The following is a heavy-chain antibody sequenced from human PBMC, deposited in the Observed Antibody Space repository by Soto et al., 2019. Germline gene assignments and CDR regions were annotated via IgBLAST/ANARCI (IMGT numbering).Heavy chain of an antibody. D-gene: IGHD6-19*01. CDR1: GASIIADHR. V-gene: IGHV4-4*02. J-gene: IGHJ4*02. Sequence: QMQLQGSGPGLVKPSETLSLTSAVSGASIIADHRWTWVRQTPGKGLEWIGEIHHSGITRTNPSLRSRVTMSVDKSRNQFFLKLTSGTAAETAVYYCARGFGWYAMDYWGQGTQVIVS. CDR2: IHHSGIT. CDR3: ARGFGWYAMDY.